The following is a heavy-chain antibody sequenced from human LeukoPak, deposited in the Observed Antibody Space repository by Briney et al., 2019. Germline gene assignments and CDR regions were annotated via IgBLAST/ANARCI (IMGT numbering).Heavy chain of an antibody. Sequence: GGSLRLSCAASGFTFSRNSMNWVRQAPGKGLEWVSYISSSGSTIYYADSVKGRFTISRDNAKNSLYLQMSSLRAEDTAVYYCARGSLKYQLLWGYYYYYYMDVWGKGTTVTISS. V-gene: IGHV3-48*04. CDR1: GFTFSRNS. D-gene: IGHD2-2*01. J-gene: IGHJ6*03. CDR2: ISSSGSTI. CDR3: ARGSLKYQLLWGYYYYYYMDV.